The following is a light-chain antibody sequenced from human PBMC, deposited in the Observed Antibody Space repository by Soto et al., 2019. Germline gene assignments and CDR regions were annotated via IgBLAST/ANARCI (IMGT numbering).Light chain of an antibody. V-gene: IGLV3-21*02. CDR2: DNS. CDR1: NIGSKG. Sequence: SYELTQPTSVSVAPGQTASITCGGNNIGSKGVHWYQQRPGQAPVLVVYDNSDRPSGIPERISGSNSANTATLTISRVEAGDEADYYCQVWDVSSDQRVFGGGTQLTVL. J-gene: IGLJ3*02. CDR3: QVWDVSSDQRV.